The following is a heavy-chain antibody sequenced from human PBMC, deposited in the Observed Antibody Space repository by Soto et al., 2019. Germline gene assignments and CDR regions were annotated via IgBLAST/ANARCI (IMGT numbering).Heavy chain of an antibody. D-gene: IGHD6-19*01. J-gene: IGHJ4*02. CDR1: GGSFSGYY. Sequence: PSETLSLTCAVYGGSFSGYYWSWIRQPPGKGLEWIGEINHSGSTNYNPSLKSRITITVDTSKNQFSQKLSSVTAADTAVYYCARPTVAGTGADYWGQGTLVTVSS. CDR3: ARPTVAGTGADY. V-gene: IGHV4-34*01. CDR2: INHSGST.